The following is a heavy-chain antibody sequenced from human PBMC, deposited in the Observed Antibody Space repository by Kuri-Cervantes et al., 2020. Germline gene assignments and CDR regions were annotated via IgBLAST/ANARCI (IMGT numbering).Heavy chain of an antibody. D-gene: IGHD6-19*01. CDR2: IIPIFGTA. V-gene: IGHV1-69*05. CDR1: GGTFSSYA. Sequence: SVKVSCKASGGTFSSYAISWVRQAPGQGLEWMGGIIPIFGTANYAQKFQGRVTITTDESTSTAHMELSSLRSEDTAVYYCARDRGGYSSGWPLFDYWGQGTLVTVSS. CDR3: ARDRGGYSSGWPLFDY. J-gene: IGHJ4*02.